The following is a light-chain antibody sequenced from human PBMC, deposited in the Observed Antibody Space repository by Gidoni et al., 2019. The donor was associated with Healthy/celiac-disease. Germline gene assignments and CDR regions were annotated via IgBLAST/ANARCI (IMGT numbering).Light chain of an antibody. Sequence: EIVLTQSPATLSLSPGERATLSCRASQRVSSYLAWYQQKPGQAHRLRIYDASNRATGIPARFSGSGSGTDFTLTISSLEPEDFAVYYCQQRSNWPPTFGQGTKVEIK. V-gene: IGKV3-11*01. J-gene: IGKJ1*01. CDR1: QRVSSY. CDR2: DAS. CDR3: QQRSNWPPT.